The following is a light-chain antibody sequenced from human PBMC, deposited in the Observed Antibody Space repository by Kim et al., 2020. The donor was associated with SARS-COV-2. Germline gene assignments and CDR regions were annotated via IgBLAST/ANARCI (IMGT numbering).Light chain of an antibody. J-gene: IGKJ4*01. CDR2: GAS. CDR3: KQDSSAHSGRT. CDR1: QSVSSSY. V-gene: IGKV3-20*01. Sequence: EIVLTQSPGTLSLSPGERATLSCRASQSVSSSYLAWYQQTPGQAPRLLIYGASSRATDIPDRLSGSGAGTDLTLSISRLEPEDFAMYYCKQDSSAHSGRTFVGGSKMGIK.